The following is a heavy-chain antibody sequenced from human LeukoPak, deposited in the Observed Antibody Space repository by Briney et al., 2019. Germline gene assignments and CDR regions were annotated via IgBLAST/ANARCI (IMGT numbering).Heavy chain of an antibody. V-gene: IGHV3-20*01. Sequence: GGSLRLSCAASGFTFDDYGMSWVRQAPGKGLEWVSGINWNGGSTGYADSVKGRFTISRDNAKNSLYLQMNSLRAEDTASYHCARGSPYYDFWSGYPGDAFDIWGQGTMVTVSS. D-gene: IGHD3-3*01. CDR3: ARGSPYYDFWSGYPGDAFDI. J-gene: IGHJ3*02. CDR2: INWNGGST. CDR1: GFTFDDYG.